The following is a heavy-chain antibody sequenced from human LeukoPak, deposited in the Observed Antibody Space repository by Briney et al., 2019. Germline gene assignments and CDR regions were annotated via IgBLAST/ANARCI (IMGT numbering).Heavy chain of an antibody. CDR1: GFTFSAYG. D-gene: IGHD2-2*01. J-gene: IGHJ4*02. Sequence: GRSLTLSRAASGFTFSAYGMHWVRQAPGKGLEWVAVIWSAGGKSYNSDSVKGRFTSSRDNSKNTLYLQMNSLRADDTAVYYCATDSIGPATDFDYWGQGTLVTVSS. V-gene: IGHV3-33*01. CDR3: ATDSIGPATDFDY. CDR2: IWSAGGKS.